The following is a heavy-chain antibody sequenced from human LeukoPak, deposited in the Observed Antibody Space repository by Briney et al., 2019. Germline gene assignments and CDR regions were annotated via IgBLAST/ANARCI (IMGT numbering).Heavy chain of an antibody. J-gene: IGHJ3*02. CDR2: TYYRSKWYN. Sequence: SPTLSLTFAISGDSVSSNSAAWNWLRQSPSRGLEWLGRTYYRSKWYNDYAVSVKSRITINPDTSKNQFSLQLNSVTPEDTAVYYCARIENWAFDIWGQGTMVTVSS. CDR1: GDSVSSNSAA. V-gene: IGHV6-1*01. CDR3: ARIENWAFDI.